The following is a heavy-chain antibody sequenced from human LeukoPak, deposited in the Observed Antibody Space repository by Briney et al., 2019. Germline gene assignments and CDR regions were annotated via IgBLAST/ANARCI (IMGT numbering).Heavy chain of an antibody. CDR1: GGSISSSSHY. J-gene: IGHJ5*02. V-gene: IGHV4-39*01. CDR3: ARQEKWELPAWFDP. Sequence: SETLSLTCTVSGGSISSSSHYWGWIRQPPGKGLEWIGSFYYSGRNNYNPSLKSRVTISVDTSKNQFSLKLSPVTAADTAVYYCARQEKWELPAWFDPWGQGTLVTVSS. D-gene: IGHD1-26*01. CDR2: FYYSGRN.